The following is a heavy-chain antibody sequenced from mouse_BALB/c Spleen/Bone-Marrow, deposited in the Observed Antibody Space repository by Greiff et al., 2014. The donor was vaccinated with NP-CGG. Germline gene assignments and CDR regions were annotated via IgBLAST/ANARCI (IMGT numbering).Heavy chain of an antibody. CDR2: ISDGGGYT. D-gene: IGHD1-1*01. CDR1: GFTFSNYY. J-gene: IGHJ3*01. V-gene: IGHV5-4*02. Sequence: EVHLVESGGGLVKPGGSLKLSCAASGFTFSNYYMYWVRQTPEKRLEWVATISDGGGYTYYPDSVKGRFTISRDNANNNLYLQMSSLKSEDTAMYYCARDYYGSSYIGYWGQGTLVTVST. CDR3: ARDYYGSSYIGY.